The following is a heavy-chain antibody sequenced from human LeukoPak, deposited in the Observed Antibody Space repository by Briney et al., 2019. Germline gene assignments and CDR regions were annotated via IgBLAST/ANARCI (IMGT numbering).Heavy chain of an antibody. CDR2: INSGGDDT. Sequence: GGSLRLSCAASGFTFSTYWVHWVRQAPGKGLVWVSLINSGGDDTRYADSVKGRFTISRDNAKNTLYLQMNSLRAEDTAVYYCARRIGYSSGHSAVYYFDYWGQGTLVTVSS. D-gene: IGHD6-19*01. V-gene: IGHV3-74*01. CDR1: GFTFSTYW. CDR3: ARRIGYSSGHSAVYYFDY. J-gene: IGHJ4*02.